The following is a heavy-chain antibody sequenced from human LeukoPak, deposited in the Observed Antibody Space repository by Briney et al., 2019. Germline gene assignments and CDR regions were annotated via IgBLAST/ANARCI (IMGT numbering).Heavy chain of an antibody. J-gene: IGHJ6*03. D-gene: IGHD6-13*01. Sequence: GGSLRLSCAASEVTFSSYSMNWVRQAPGKGLKWASSISGSSSFIYCADSVRGRFTISRDNAKNSLYLQMDSLRAEDTAVYYCARRPIASTDYYYFLDVWGKGTTVTVSS. CDR3: ARRPIASTDYYYFLDV. V-gene: IGHV3-21*01. CDR2: ISGSSSFI. CDR1: EVTFSSYS.